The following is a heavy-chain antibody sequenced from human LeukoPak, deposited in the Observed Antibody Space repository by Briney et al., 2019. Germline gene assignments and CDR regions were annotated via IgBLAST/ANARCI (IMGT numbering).Heavy chain of an antibody. J-gene: IGHJ3*01. D-gene: IGHD2-15*01. V-gene: IGHV1-46*01. CDR2: IGPSGAST. CDR3: ARGSSRGPRDAFDF. Sequence: ASVKVSCKASGYTFTSYYVHWVRQAPGQGLEWMGIIGPSGASTSYAQKFQGRVTMTRDMSTSTVYMELSSLISEDTAVYYCARGSSRGPRDAFDFWGQGTMVTLSS. CDR1: GYTFTSYY.